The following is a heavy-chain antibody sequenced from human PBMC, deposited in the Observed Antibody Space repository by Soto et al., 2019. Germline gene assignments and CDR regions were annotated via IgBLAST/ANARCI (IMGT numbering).Heavy chain of an antibody. V-gene: IGHV3-66*01. CDR3: ARDKRGGAYDFCH. CDR1: GFSVSNLY. J-gene: IGHJ4*02. D-gene: IGHD3-3*01. CDR2: ISSGGST. Sequence: EVQLVESGGGLVQPGGSLRLSCAASGFSVSNLYMTWVRQAPGKGLEWVSVISSGGSTYYADSVKGRFTISRDNSNNTLYLEMKSRRSGDTSVYYCARDKRGGAYDFCHGGQGTLVTVSS.